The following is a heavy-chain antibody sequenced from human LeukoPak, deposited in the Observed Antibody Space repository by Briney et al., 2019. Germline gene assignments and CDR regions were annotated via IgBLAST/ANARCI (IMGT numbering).Heavy chain of an antibody. CDR1: GFTFSSYA. J-gene: IGHJ4*02. CDR3: AWSYYDYVWGSYRPFDY. D-gene: IGHD3-16*02. V-gene: IGHV3-30-3*01. Sequence: GGSLRLSCAASGFTFSSYAMHWVRQAPGKGLEWVSVISYNGSNKYYADSVKGRFTISRDNSKNTLYLQMNSLRAEDTAVYYCAWSYYDYVWGSYRPFDYWGQGTLVTVSS. CDR2: ISYNGSNK.